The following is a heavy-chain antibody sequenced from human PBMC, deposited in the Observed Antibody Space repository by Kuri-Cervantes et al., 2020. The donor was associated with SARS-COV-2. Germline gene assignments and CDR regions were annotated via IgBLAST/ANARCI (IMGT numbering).Heavy chain of an antibody. CDR1: GFTFDDYA. Sequence: GGSLRLSCAASGFTFDDYAMHWVRQAPGKGLEWVAVISYDGSNKYYADSVKGRFTISRDNSKNTLYLQMNSLRAEDTAVYYCARLYSGSYFGAFDIWGQGTMVTVSS. V-gene: IGHV3-30-3*01. J-gene: IGHJ3*02. CDR3: ARLYSGSYFGAFDI. CDR2: ISYDGSNK. D-gene: IGHD1-26*01.